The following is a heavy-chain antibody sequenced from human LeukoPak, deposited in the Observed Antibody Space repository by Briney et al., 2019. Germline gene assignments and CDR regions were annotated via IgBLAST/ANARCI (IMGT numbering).Heavy chain of an antibody. CDR3: ARDQGGVGY. V-gene: IGHV3-48*01. J-gene: IGHJ4*02. CDR2: ISSFSGTI. D-gene: IGHD3-16*01. Sequence: GGSLRLSCAASGFTFSSYAMNWVRQAPGKGLEWVSYISSFSGTINYADSVKGRFTISRDNAKNSLYLQMNSLRAEDTAVYYCARDQGGVGYWGQGTLVTVSS. CDR1: GFTFSSYA.